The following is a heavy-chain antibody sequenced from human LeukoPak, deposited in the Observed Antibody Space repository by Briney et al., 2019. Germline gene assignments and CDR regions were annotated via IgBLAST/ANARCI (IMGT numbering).Heavy chain of an antibody. D-gene: IGHD3-10*01. CDR1: GGSISSYY. Sequence: SETLSLTCTVSGGSISSYYWSWIRQPPGKGLEWIGYIYYSGSTNYNPSLKSRVTISVDTSKNQFSLKLSSVTAADTAVYYCASSKLRPPHYFDYWGQGTLVTVSS. CDR2: IYYSGST. J-gene: IGHJ4*02. V-gene: IGHV4-59*01. CDR3: ASSKLRPPHYFDY.